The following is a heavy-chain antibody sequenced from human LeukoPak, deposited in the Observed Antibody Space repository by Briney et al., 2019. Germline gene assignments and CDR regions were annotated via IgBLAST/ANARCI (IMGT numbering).Heavy chain of an antibody. Sequence: ASVKVSCKASGYTFSSFDINWVRQAPGQGLEWMGWMNPNSGNSGFAQKFQGRDIMTRNTSIATAYMEVTNLRFDDTAVYYCVDPDRWGQGTLVTVSS. J-gene: IGHJ1*01. CDR3: VDPDR. CDR1: GYTFSSFD. D-gene: IGHD3-22*01. CDR2: MNPNSGNS. V-gene: IGHV1-8*01.